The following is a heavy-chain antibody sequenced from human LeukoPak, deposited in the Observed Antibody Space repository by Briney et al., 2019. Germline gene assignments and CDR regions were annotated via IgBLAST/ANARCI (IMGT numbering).Heavy chain of an antibody. CDR1: VLTFSDHY. CDR3: ARVARGWFDP. Sequence: SLRLSYAASVLTFSDHYMDWVRQAPGKGLEWVGRIRTKANSYTTEYAASVKSRFTISRDDSKNSPYLQMNSLKTEDTAVYYCARVARGWFDPSGQGILVTVSS. CDR2: IRTKANSYTT. V-gene: IGHV3-72*01. J-gene: IGHJ5*02.